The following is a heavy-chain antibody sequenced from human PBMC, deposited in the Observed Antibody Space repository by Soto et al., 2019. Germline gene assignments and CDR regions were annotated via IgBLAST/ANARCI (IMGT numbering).Heavy chain of an antibody. J-gene: IGHJ4*02. V-gene: IGHV1-8*01. Sequence: GASVKVSCKASGYSFTSLDINWVRQTAGQGLEWMGWMEPSTGTTGYAQKFQGRVTMTRDTSINTAYMELTTLTSADTAFYYCARGVSAGVDYWGQGTLVTVSS. CDR2: MEPSTGTT. CDR1: GYSFTSLD. D-gene: IGHD6-19*01. CDR3: ARGVSAGVDY.